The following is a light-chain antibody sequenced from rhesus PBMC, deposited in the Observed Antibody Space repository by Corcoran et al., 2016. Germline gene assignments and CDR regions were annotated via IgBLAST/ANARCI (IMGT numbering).Light chain of an antibody. Sequence: QAALTQPHSVSGSPGQSVTISCTGTSSDIGGYNFVSWYQQHPGTAPKLLICEVTKRPSGVSNRFSASKSGNTASLTISGLQAQDEADYHCCSYAGSFTFYIFGAGTRLTVL. CDR3: CSYAGSFTFYI. V-gene: IGLV2-32*01. CDR1: SSDIGGYNF. J-gene: IGLJ1*01. CDR2: EVT.